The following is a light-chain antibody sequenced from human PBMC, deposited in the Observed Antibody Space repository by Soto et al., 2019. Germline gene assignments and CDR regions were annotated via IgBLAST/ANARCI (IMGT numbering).Light chain of an antibody. CDR2: HAS. CDR3: LQDYRHPLT. V-gene: IGKV1-6*01. CDR1: QGVGRD. J-gene: IGKJ4*01. Sequence: AIQMTQSPASLSASVGDTVIITCRASQGVGRDLGWYQQKPREAPRLLIYHASTLLSGVPSRFSGSGSGTDFTLTIASLQHEDFATYLCLQDYRHPLTFGGGTKVERK.